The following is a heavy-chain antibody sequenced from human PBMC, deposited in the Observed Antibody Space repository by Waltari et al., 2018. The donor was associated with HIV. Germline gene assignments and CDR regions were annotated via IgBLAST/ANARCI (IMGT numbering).Heavy chain of an antibody. V-gene: IGHV1-18*01. J-gene: IGHJ6*02. Sequence: QVQLVQSGAEVKKPGASVKVSCKASGYTFTSYGISWVRQAPGQGLEWMGWISAYNGNTNYAQKLQGRVTMTTDTSTSTAYMELRSLRSDDTAVYYCARLGPGLGDQARYYYYYGMDVWGQGTTVTVSS. CDR1: GYTFTSYG. D-gene: IGHD2-21*02. CDR3: ARLGPGLGDQARYYYYYGMDV. CDR2: ISAYNGNT.